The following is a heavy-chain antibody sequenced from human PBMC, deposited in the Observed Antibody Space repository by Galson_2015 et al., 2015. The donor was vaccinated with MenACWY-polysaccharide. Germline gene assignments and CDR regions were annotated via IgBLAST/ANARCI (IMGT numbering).Heavy chain of an antibody. V-gene: IGHV3-23*01. CDR2: ISGSSGST. CDR3: AKDRTSLYGSEYYYGMDV. CDR1: GFTFSRFA. Sequence: SLRLSCAAPGFTFSRFAMNWVRQAPGKGLEWVSSISGSSGSTYDADSVKGRFIIFRDDSKNTLYLQMNRLRAEDTAVYYCAKDRTSLYGSEYYYGMDVWGQGTTVTVSS. J-gene: IGHJ6*02. D-gene: IGHD3-10*01.